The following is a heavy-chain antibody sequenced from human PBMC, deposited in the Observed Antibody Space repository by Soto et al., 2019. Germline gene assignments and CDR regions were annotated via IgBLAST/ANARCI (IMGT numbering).Heavy chain of an antibody. V-gene: IGHV4-30-4*01. J-gene: IGHJ5*02. CDR2: IYYSGST. CDR1: GCSISSGDYY. CDR3: ARRLRDGYNLNWFDT. D-gene: IGHD5-12*01. Sequence: PXETLSLTCTVAGCSISSGDYYWSWIRQPPGKGLEWIGYIYYSGSTYYNPSLKSRVTISVDTSKNQFSLKLSSVTAADTAVYYCARRLRDGYNLNWFDTWGQGTLVPSPQ.